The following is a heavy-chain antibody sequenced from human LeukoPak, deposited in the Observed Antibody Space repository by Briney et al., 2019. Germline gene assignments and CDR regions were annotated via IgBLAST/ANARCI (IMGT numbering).Heavy chain of an antibody. CDR3: ARDLYSDNLGAFDI. CDR2: IYSGGST. J-gene: IGHJ3*02. Sequence: GGSLRLSCAASGFTVSITYMSWVRQAPGKGLEWVSVIYSGGSTYYADSVKGRFTISRDNSRNTLYLQMNSLRAEDTAVYYCARDLYSDNLGAFDIWGQGTMVTVSS. CDR1: GFTVSITY. D-gene: IGHD1-26*01. V-gene: IGHV3-66*01.